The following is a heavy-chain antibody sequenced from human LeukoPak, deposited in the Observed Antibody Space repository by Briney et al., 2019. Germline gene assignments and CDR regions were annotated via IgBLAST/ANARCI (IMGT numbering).Heavy chain of an antibody. CDR2: IYYSGST. Sequence: SQTLSLTCTVSGGSISSGGYYWSWIRQHPGKGLEWIGYIYYSGSTYYNPSLKSRVTISVDTSKNQFSLKLSSVTVADTAVYYCARSYPGLYYYGMDVWGKGTTVTVSS. D-gene: IGHD2-2*02. J-gene: IGHJ6*04. CDR1: GGSISSGGYY. V-gene: IGHV4-31*03. CDR3: ARSYPGLYYYGMDV.